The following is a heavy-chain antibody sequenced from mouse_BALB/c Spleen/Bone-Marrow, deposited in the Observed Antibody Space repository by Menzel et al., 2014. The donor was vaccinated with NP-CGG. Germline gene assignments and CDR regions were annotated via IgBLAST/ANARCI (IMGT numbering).Heavy chain of an antibody. CDR3: ARYGNYFDY. Sequence: EVKVIESGPGLVKPSQTVSLTCTVTGISITTGNYRWSWIRQFPGNKLEWIGYIYYSGTITYNPSLTSRTTITRDTSKNQFFLEMNSLTAEDTATYYCARYGNYFDYWGQGTTLTVSS. V-gene: IGHV3-5*02. CDR2: IYYSGTI. D-gene: IGHD2-1*01. J-gene: IGHJ2*01. CDR1: GISITTGNYR.